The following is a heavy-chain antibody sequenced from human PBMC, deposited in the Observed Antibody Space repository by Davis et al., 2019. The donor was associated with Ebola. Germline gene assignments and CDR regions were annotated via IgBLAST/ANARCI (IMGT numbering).Heavy chain of an antibody. CDR1: GGSIRSYY. V-gene: IGHV4-59*01. D-gene: IGHD1-14*01. J-gene: IGHJ5*02. Sequence: SETLSLTCTVSGGSIRSYYWSWIRQPPGKGLEWIGYIYYTGGTNYNPSLKSRVTISVDTSKNQFSLKMRSVTAADTAVYYCARNSITKFNWLDPWGQGTLVTVSS. CDR2: IYYTGGT. CDR3: ARNSITKFNWLDP.